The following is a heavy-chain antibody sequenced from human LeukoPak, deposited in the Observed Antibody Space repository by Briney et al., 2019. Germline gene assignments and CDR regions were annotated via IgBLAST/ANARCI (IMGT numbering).Heavy chain of an antibody. V-gene: IGHV4-34*01. J-gene: IGHJ4*02. CDR1: GGSFSGYY. D-gene: IGHD3-22*01. Sequence: SETLSLTCAVYGGSFSGYYWSWIRQPPGKGLEWIGEINHSGSINYNPSLKSRVTISVDTSKNQFSLKLSSVTAADTAVYYCARWEYYDSSGYYPPGDYWGQGTLVTVSS. CDR3: ARWEYYDSSGYYPPGDY. CDR2: INHSGSI.